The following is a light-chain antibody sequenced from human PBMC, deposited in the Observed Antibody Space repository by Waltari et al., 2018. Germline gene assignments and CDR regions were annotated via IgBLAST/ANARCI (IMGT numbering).Light chain of an antibody. Sequence: SYVLTQPPSVSEAPGQTARLTCGGNRIGIKSVHWYQQKPGQAPLVVMYYDNDQPAGIPERFSGSNSGNTATLTISRVEAGDEADYYCQVWDRSTDHRVFGGGTRLTVL. CDR2: YDN. V-gene: IGLV3-21*04. J-gene: IGLJ3*02. CDR1: RIGIKS. CDR3: QVWDRSTDHRV.